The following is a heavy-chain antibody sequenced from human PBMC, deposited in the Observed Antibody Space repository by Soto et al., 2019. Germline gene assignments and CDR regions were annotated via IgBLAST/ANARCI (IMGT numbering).Heavy chain of an antibody. CDR2: INAGNGNT. CDR3: ARAVAVAADFDY. CDR1: GDSFTSYA. J-gene: IGHJ4*02. Sequence: ASVKLSCKACGDSFTSYAMHWVRQAPGQRLEWMGWINAGNGNTKYSQKFQGRVTITRDTSASTAYMELSSLRSEDTAVYYCARAVAVAADFDYWGQGTLVTVSS. D-gene: IGHD6-19*01. V-gene: IGHV1-3*01.